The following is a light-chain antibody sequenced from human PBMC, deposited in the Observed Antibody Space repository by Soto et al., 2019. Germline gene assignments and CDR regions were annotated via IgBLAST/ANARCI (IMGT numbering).Light chain of an antibody. V-gene: IGLV3-21*02. J-gene: IGLJ1*01. CDR2: DDS. Sequence: SYELTQPPSVSVAPGQTARITCGGNNIGSKSVHWYQQKPGQAPGLVVYDDSDRPSGIPERFSGSNSGNTATLTISRVEAGDEADYYCQVWDSSSDHHYVFGTGTKVTVL. CDR1: NIGSKS. CDR3: QVWDSSSDHHYV.